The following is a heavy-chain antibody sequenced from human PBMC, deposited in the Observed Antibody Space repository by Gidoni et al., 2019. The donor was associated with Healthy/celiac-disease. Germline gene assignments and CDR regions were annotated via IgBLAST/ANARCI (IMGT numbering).Heavy chain of an antibody. Sequence: QVQLVQSGAEVKKPGASVKVSCKASGYTFTGYYMHWVRQAPGQGLEWMGWITPNSGGTNYAQKFQGRVTMTRETSISTAYMELSRLRSDDTAVYYCARDALTPYSNYLVNWFDPWGQGTLVTVSS. CDR3: ARDALTPYSNYLVNWFDP. J-gene: IGHJ5*02. D-gene: IGHD4-4*01. CDR1: GYTFTGYY. CDR2: ITPNSGGT. V-gene: IGHV1-2*02.